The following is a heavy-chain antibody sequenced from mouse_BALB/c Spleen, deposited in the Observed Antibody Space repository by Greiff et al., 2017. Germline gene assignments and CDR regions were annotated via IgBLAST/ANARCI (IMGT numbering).Heavy chain of an antibody. Sequence: DVLLVESGGGLVKPGGSLKLSCAASGFTFSSYTMSWVRQTPEKRLEWVATISSGGSYTYYPDSVKGRFTISRDNAKNTLYLQMSSLKSEDTAMYYCTRGLSYYGSRGSPWFAYWGQGTLVTVSA. CDR3: TRGLSYYGSRGSPWFAY. CDR2: ISSGGSYT. J-gene: IGHJ3*01. CDR1: GFTFSSYT. D-gene: IGHD1-1*01. V-gene: IGHV5-6-4*01.